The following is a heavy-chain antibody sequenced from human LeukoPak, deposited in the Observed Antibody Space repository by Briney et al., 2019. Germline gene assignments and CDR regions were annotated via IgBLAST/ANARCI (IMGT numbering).Heavy chain of an antibody. CDR1: GGSFSGYY. CDR3: VRGRGSYRYSPHDY. CDR2: INHSGST. J-gene: IGHJ4*02. Sequence: SETLSLTCAVYGGSFSGYYWSWIRQPPGKGLEWIGEINHSGSTNYNPSLKSRVTISVDTSKNQFSLKLSSVTAADTAVYYCVRGRGSYRYSPHDYWGQGTLVTVSS. D-gene: IGHD3-16*02. V-gene: IGHV4-34*01.